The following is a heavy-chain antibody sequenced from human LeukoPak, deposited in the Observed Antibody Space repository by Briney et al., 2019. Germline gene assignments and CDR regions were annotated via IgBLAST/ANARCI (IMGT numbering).Heavy chain of an antibody. V-gene: IGHV1-46*01. J-gene: IGHJ4*02. D-gene: IGHD6-19*01. Sequence: ASVKVSCKASGYTFTSYYIHWVRQAPGQGLEWMGIINPSGGSTDYAQKFQGRVTTTTDTSTSTAYMELRSLRSDDTAVYYCARIYSSGWWDRVYYFDYWGQGTLVTVSS. CDR1: GYTFTSYY. CDR2: INPSGGST. CDR3: ARIYSSGWWDRVYYFDY.